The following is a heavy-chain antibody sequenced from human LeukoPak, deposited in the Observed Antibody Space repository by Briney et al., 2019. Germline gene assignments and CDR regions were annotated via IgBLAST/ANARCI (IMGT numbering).Heavy chain of an antibody. D-gene: IGHD6-13*01. Sequence: GGSLRLSCAASGFTFSSYAMHWVRQAPGKGLEYVSAISSNGGSTYYANSVKGRFTISRDNSKSTLYLQMGSLRAEDMAVYYCARGSSSWYGYGDYWGQGTLVTVSS. J-gene: IGHJ4*02. CDR3: ARGSSSWYGYGDY. CDR2: ISSNGGST. CDR1: GFTFSSYA. V-gene: IGHV3-64*01.